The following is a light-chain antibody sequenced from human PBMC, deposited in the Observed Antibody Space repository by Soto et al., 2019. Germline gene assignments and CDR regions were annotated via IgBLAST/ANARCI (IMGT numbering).Light chain of an antibody. CDR2: GVS. Sequence: DIQMTQSPSTLSASVGDRVTITCRASQSISSWLAWYQQKPGKAPKLLIFGVSRLDNGVPSRFSGSGSGTEFTFTISILQPDDVAAYYCKQYSSYSGLTFGGGTKVEIK. CDR3: KQYSSYSGLT. J-gene: IGKJ4*01. V-gene: IGKV1-5*03. CDR1: QSISSW.